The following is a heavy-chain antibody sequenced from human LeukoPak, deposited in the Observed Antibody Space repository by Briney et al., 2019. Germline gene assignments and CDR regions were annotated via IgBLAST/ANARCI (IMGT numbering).Heavy chain of an antibody. Sequence: ASVKVSCKASGYTFTYNDINWVRQATGQGLEWMGWMNPGTANTGYSQKFQGRLAMTADTSMNTAYMELSGLTSEDTAVYYCARGRAAADWGQGTLVTVSS. CDR1: GYTFTYND. CDR2: MNPGTANT. CDR3: ARGRAAAD. V-gene: IGHV1-8*01. D-gene: IGHD2-15*01. J-gene: IGHJ4*02.